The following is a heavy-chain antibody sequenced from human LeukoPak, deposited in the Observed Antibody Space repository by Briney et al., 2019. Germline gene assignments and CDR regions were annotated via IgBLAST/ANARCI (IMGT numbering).Heavy chain of an antibody. Sequence: GASVKVSCKASGYTFTSYDINWVRQATGQGLEWMGWMNPNSGNTGYAQKFRGRVTMTRNTSISTAYMELSSLRSEDTAVYYCARVEYDFWSGNRYYMDVWGKGTTVTVSS. D-gene: IGHD3-3*01. J-gene: IGHJ6*03. CDR1: GYTFTSYD. CDR3: ARVEYDFWSGNRYYMDV. V-gene: IGHV1-8*01. CDR2: MNPNSGNT.